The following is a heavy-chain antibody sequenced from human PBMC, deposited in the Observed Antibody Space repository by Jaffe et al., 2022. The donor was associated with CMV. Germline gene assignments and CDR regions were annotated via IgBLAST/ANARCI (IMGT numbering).Heavy chain of an antibody. J-gene: IGHJ4*02. CDR2: IYYSGST. CDR1: GGSISSSSYY. V-gene: IGHV4-39*01. Sequence: QLQLQESGPGLVKPSETLSLTCTVSGGSISSSSYYWGWIRQPPGKGLEWIGSIYYSGSTYYNPSLKSRVTISVDTSKNQFSLKLSSVTAADTAVYYCARLDDSSGYSKNPNFDYWGQGTLVTVSS. D-gene: IGHD3-22*01. CDR3: ARLDDSSGYSKNPNFDY.